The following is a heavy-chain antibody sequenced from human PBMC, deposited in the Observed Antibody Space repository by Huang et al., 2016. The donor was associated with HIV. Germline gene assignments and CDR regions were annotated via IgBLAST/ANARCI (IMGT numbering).Heavy chain of an antibody. J-gene: IGHJ4*02. Sequence: QVLLVESGGTVVQPGGSLRLSCAASGSTFSRYSMNWVRQAPGKGLEWVACIRFDASHQYYADSVKGRFTISRDDSKSTVFLQMDGMGVEDTAVYFCSTGSGSYLDFWGPGTLVTVSS. V-gene: IGHV3-30*02. CDR3: STGSGSYLDF. CDR1: GSTFSRYS. D-gene: IGHD1-26*01. CDR2: IRFDASHQ.